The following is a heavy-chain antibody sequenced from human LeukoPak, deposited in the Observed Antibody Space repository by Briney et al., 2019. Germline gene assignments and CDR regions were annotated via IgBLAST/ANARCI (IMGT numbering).Heavy chain of an antibody. J-gene: IGHJ4*02. V-gene: IGHV3-7*01. Sequence: HPGGSLRLSCAASGFTFSSYWMSWVRQAPGKGLEWVANIKQDGSEQFYLDSVKGRFTISRDNAKNALYLQMNSLRAEDTAVYYCASSATGVDYWGQGTLVTVSS. D-gene: IGHD7-27*01. CDR2: IKQDGSEQ. CDR1: GFTFSSYW. CDR3: ASSATGVDY.